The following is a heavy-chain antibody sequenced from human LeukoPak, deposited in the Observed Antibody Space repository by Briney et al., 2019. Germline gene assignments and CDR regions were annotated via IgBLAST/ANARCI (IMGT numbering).Heavy chain of an antibody. D-gene: IGHD3-3*01. CDR2: KYYSGDT. CDR1: GGSINSSDHY. Sequence: PSETLPLTCTVSGGSINSSDHYWAWIRQPPGKGLEWIGSKYYSGDTYYSPSLKSRVTISVDTSRNKFALKLNSVTAAATAVYFCARHRLEGDTFDIWGQGTKVTVSS. CDR3: ARHRLEGDTFDI. J-gene: IGHJ3*02. V-gene: IGHV4-39*01.